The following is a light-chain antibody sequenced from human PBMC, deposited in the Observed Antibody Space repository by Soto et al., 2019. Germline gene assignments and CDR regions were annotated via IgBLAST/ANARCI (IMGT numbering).Light chain of an antibody. CDR3: SSYKSSSTLFV. CDR2: DVS. CDR1: SSDVGGYNY. V-gene: IGLV2-14*03. Sequence: QSALTQPASVSGSPGQSITISCTGTSSDVGGYNYVSWYQQHPGKAPKLMIYDVSARPPGVSNRFSGSKSGNTASLTISGLQAEDEADYYCSSYKSSSTLFVFGTGTKLTVL. J-gene: IGLJ1*01.